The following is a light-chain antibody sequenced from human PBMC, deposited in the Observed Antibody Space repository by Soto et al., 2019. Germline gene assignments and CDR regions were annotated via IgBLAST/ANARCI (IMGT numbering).Light chain of an antibody. V-gene: IGLV2-23*01. CDR1: SSDVGTYNL. CDR3: CSSAGTTYV. CDR2: EGT. Sequence: QSVLTQPASVSGFPGQSITISCSGTSSDVGTYNLVSWYQHHPGKAPRLMIYEGTKRPSGVSNRFSASKSGNTASLTISGLQAEDEADYYCCSSAGTTYVFGTWTKLAVL. J-gene: IGLJ1*01.